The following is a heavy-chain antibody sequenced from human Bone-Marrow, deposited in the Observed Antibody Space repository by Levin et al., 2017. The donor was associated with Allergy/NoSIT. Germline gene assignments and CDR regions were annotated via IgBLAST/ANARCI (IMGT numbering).Heavy chain of an antibody. D-gene: IGHD3-10*01. Sequence: PSETLSLTCSVSGDSVNGDTFYWSWIRHFPGKGLEWIGFIHRSGSAYYNPSLKSRLTMSIDTSKRQFSLRLTSVTVADTAVYDWAGDECAWFGEGYGMDVWGQGTTVVVSS. V-gene: IGHV4-31*03. J-gene: IGHJ6*02. CDR3: AGDECAWFGEGYGMDV. CDR1: GDSVNGDTFY. CDR2: IHRSGSA.